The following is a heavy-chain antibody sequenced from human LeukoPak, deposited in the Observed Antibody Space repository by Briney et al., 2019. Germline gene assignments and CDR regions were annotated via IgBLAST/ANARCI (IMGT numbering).Heavy chain of an antibody. CDR2: ISSSSTTK. CDR3: AKDLRLSLPTYHFWSGYYTGFDAFDI. CDR1: GFTFSAYD. V-gene: IGHV3-48*04. D-gene: IGHD3-3*01. Sequence: PGGSLRLSCAASGFTFSAYDMNWVRQAPGKGLKWLSYISSSSTTKYHADSVKGRFTISRDNAKNSLYLQMNSLRAEDTAVYYCAKDLRLSLPTYHFWSGYYTGFDAFDIWGQGTMVTVSS. J-gene: IGHJ3*02.